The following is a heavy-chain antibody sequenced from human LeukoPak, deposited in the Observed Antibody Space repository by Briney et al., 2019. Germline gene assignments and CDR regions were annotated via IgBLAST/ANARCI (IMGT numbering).Heavy chain of an antibody. CDR3: ARDAIYDYVWGSYRLYYFDY. CDR2: ISSSGSTI. V-gene: IGHV3-48*01. Sequence: PGGSLRLSCAASGFTFSSYSMIWVRQAPGKGLEWISYISSSGSTIYYADSVKGRFTISRDNAKNSLYLQMNSLRAEDTAVYYCARDAIYDYVWGSYRLYYFDYWGQGTLVTVSS. CDR1: GFTFSSYS. D-gene: IGHD3-16*02. J-gene: IGHJ4*02.